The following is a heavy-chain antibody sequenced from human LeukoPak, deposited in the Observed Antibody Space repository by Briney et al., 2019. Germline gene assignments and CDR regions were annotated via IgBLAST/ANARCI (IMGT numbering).Heavy chain of an antibody. D-gene: IGHD5-18*01. V-gene: IGHV1-2*02. CDR3: ARGGYSYGYEDY. J-gene: IGHJ4*02. Sequence: ASVKVSCKTSGYTFTGYYMHWVRQAPGQGPEWMGWINPNSGGTNYAQKFQGRVTMTRDTSISTAYMELSRLRSDDTAVYYCARGGYSYGYEDYWGQGTLVTVSS. CDR2: INPNSGGT. CDR1: GYTFTGYY.